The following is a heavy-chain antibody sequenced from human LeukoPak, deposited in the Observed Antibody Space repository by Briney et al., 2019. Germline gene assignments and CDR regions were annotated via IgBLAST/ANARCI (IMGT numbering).Heavy chain of an antibody. V-gene: IGHV1-69*02. D-gene: IGHD3-10*01. CDR1: GGTFSSYT. J-gene: IGHJ4*02. Sequence: GASVKVSCKASGGTFSSYTISWVRQAPGQGLEWMGRIIPILGIAHYAQKFQGRVTITADKSTSTAYMELSSLRSEDTAVYYCATVDDLEFRYYFDYWGQGTLVTVSS. CDR3: ATVDDLEFRYYFDY. CDR2: IIPILGIA.